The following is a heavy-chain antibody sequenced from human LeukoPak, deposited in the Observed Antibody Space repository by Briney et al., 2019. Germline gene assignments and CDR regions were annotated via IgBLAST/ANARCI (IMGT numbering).Heavy chain of an antibody. D-gene: IGHD6-13*01. V-gene: IGHV4-59*01. CDR2: IYYSGST. Sequence: SETLSLTCTVSGGSISSYYWSWIRQPPGKGLEWIGYIYYSGSTNYNPSLKSRVTISVDTSKNQFSLKLSSVTAADTAVYYCASSILYSSSWYDPYYFDYWGQGTLVTVSS. J-gene: IGHJ4*02. CDR1: GGSISSYY. CDR3: ASSILYSSSWYDPYYFDY.